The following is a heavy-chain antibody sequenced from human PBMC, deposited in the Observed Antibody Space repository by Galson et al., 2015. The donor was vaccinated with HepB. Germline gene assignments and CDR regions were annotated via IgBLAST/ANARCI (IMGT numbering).Heavy chain of an antibody. Sequence: SLRLSCAVSGFTFDDYAMHWVWQAPGKGLEWVSSISWNGGTIGYADSVKGRFTVSRDNAKNSLYLHMNSLRTEDTALYYCARDTRSSSWDYFAYWGQGTLGTVSS. CDR2: ISWNGGTI. CDR3: ARDTRSSSWDYFAY. CDR1: GFTFDDYA. V-gene: IGHV3-9*01. D-gene: IGHD6-13*01. J-gene: IGHJ4*02.